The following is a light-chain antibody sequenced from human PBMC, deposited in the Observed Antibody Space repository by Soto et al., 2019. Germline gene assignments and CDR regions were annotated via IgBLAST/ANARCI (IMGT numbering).Light chain of an antibody. V-gene: IGKV3-20*01. CDR3: QQYDTSAII. Sequence: EIVLTQSPGTLSLSPGERATLSCRASHTFSSTSVAWYQQKPGQPPRLLIYGASNRAAGIPDRFSGSGSGSDFTLTISRLAPEDFAPYYCQQYDTSAIIFGQGTRLEIK. J-gene: IGKJ5*01. CDR2: GAS. CDR1: HTFSSTS.